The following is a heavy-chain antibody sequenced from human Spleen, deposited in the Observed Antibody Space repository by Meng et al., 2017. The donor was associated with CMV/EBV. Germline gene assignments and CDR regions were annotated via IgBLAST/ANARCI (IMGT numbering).Heavy chain of an antibody. CDR2: IYYSGST. J-gene: IGHJ6*02. V-gene: IGHV4-59*01. CDR3: ARLAAAGTHYYYGMDV. Sequence: SETLSLTCTVSGGSISSYYWGWIRQPPGKGLEWIGYIYYSGSTNYNPSLKSRVTISVDTSKNQFSLKLSSVTAADTAVYYCARLAAAGTHYYYGMDVWGQGTTVTVSS. CDR1: GGSISSYY. D-gene: IGHD6-13*01.